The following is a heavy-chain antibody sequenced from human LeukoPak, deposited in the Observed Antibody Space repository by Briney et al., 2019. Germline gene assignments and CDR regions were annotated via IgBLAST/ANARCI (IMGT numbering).Heavy chain of an antibody. D-gene: IGHD6-13*01. V-gene: IGHV4-39*01. CDR2: IYYSGST. Sequence: PSETLSLTCAVSGGSISSNSYYWGWIRQPPGKGLEWIGSIYYSGSTYYNPSLKSRVTISVDTSKNQFSLKLSSVTAADTAVYYCARTGYSSSWRHRFDYYYYMDVWGKGTTVTISS. J-gene: IGHJ6*03. CDR3: ARTGYSSSWRHRFDYYYYMDV. CDR1: GGSISSNSYY.